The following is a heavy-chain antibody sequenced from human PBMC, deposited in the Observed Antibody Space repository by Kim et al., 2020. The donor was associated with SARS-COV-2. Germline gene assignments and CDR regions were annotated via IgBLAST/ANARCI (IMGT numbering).Heavy chain of an antibody. CDR3: ARGKAAAATVHIVVVTAIPDAFDI. D-gene: IGHD2-21*02. V-gene: IGHV3-33*05. CDR1: GFTFSSYG. J-gene: IGHJ3*02. Sequence: GGSLRLSCAASGFTFSSYGMHWVRQAPGKGLEWVAVISYDVSNKYYADSVKGRFTISRDNSKNTLYLQMNSLRAEDTAVYYCARGKAAAATVHIVVVTAIPDAFDIWGQGTMVTVSS. CDR2: ISYDVSNK.